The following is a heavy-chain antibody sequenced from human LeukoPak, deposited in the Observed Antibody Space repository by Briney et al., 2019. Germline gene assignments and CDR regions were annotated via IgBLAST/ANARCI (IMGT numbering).Heavy chain of an antibody. CDR3: ARDEDYYDILTGYRETDAFDI. Sequence: SETLSLTCTVSGGSISSSSYYWGWIRQPPGKGLEWIGSIYYSGSTYYNPSLKSRVTISVDTSKNQFSLKLSSVTAADTAVYYCARDEDYYDILTGYRETDAFDIWGQGTMVTVSS. CDR2: IYYSGST. D-gene: IGHD3-9*01. CDR1: GGSISSSSYY. J-gene: IGHJ3*02. V-gene: IGHV4-39*07.